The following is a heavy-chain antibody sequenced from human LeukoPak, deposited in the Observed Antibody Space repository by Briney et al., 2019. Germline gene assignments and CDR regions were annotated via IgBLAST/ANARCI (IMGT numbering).Heavy chain of an antibody. CDR1: GGSISSGSYY. CDR2: IYTSGST. J-gene: IGHJ5*02. CDR3: ARDLVVVVPAAILNWFDP. V-gene: IGHV4-61*02. Sequence: SETLSLTCTVSGGSISSGSYYWSWIRQPAGKGLEWIGRIYTSGSTNYNPSLKSRVTISVDTSKNQFSLKLSSVTAADTAVYYCARDLVVVVPAAILNWFDPWGQGTLVTVSS. D-gene: IGHD2-2*01.